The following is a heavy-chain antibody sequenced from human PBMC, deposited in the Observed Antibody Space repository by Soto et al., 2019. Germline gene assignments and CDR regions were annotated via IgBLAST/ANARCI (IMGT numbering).Heavy chain of an antibody. CDR3: ARARAVFPIAVAGTPNWFDP. Sequence: SETLSLTCTVSGGSISSGGYYWSWIRQHPGKGLEWIGYIYYSGSTYYNPSLKSRVTISVDTSKNQFSLKLSSVTAADTAVYYCARARAVFPIAVAGTPNWFDPWGQGTLVTVSS. D-gene: IGHD6-19*01. J-gene: IGHJ5*02. CDR2: IYYSGST. CDR1: GGSISSGGYY. V-gene: IGHV4-31*03.